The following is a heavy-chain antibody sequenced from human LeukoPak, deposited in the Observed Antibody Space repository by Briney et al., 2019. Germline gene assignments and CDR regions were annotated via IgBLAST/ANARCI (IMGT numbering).Heavy chain of an antibody. CDR1: GGSISSYY. CDR3: ARGGEWELLNTFDY. J-gene: IGHJ4*02. CDR2: IYTSGST. Sequence: SETLSLTCTVSGGSISSYYWSWIRQPAGKGLEWIGRIYTSGSTNYNPSLKSRVTMSVDTSKNQFSLKLSSVTAADTAVYYCARGGEWELLNTFDYWGQGTLVTVSS. D-gene: IGHD1-26*01. V-gene: IGHV4-4*07.